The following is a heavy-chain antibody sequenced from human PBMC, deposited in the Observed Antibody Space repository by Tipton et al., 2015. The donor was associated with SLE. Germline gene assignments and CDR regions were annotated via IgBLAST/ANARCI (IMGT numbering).Heavy chain of an antibody. CDR2: IYYSGST. CDR3: ARQILVQYFDH. V-gene: IGHV4-59*08. J-gene: IGHJ4*02. D-gene: IGHD6-13*01. CDR1: GGSIRSYY. Sequence: TLSLTCTVSGGSIRSYYWSWIRQPPGKGLEWIGCIYYSGSTYYNPSLKSRVTLSVDTSKNQFSLNVRSVTAADTAVYYCARQILVQYFDHWGQGSLVTVSS.